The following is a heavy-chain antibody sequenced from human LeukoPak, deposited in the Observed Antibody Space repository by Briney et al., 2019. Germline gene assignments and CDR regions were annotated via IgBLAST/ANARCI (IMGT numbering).Heavy chain of an antibody. D-gene: IGHD3-3*01. Sequence: GRSLRLSCAASGFTFSSYGMHWVRQAPGKGLEWVAVIWYDGSNKYYADSVKGRFTISRDNSKNTLYLQMNSLRAEDTAVYYCARTVYDFWSGHYFDYWGQGTLVTVSS. CDR1: GFTFSSYG. V-gene: IGHV3-33*01. J-gene: IGHJ4*02. CDR2: IWYDGSNK. CDR3: ARTVYDFWSGHYFDY.